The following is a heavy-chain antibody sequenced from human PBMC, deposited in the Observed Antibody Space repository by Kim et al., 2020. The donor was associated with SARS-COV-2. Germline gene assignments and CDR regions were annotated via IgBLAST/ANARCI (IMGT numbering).Heavy chain of an antibody. D-gene: IGHD1-1*01. V-gene: IGHV3-33*05. Sequence: GGSLRLSCAASGFTLSNYGMHWVRQAPGKGLEWVALISYDGSYKYYADSVKGRFTISRDNSKNTLYLQMNSLRAEDTAVYYCARGRGTYGTRGTFDYWGQETLVTVSS. CDR3: ARGRGTYGTRGTFDY. CDR1: GFTLSNYG. J-gene: IGHJ4*02. CDR2: ISYDGSYK.